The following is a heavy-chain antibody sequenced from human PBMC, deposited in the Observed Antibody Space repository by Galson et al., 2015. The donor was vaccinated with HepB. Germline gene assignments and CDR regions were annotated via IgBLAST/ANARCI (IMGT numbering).Heavy chain of an antibody. Sequence: SLRLSCAASRFTFSSYWMSWVRQAPGKGLEWVANINQGGSEKYYVDSVKGRFTISRDNAKNSLYLQMNSLRAEDTAVYYCAREIGDYEDYMDVWGKGTTVTVSS. CDR2: INQGGSEK. V-gene: IGHV3-7*01. J-gene: IGHJ6*03. D-gene: IGHD4-17*01. CDR1: RFTFSSYW. CDR3: AREIGDYEDYMDV.